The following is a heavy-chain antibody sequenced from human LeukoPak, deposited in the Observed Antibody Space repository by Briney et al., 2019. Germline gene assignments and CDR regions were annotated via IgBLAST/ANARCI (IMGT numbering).Heavy chain of an antibody. D-gene: IGHD3-22*01. CDR2: ISSNGGST. CDR3: VKDDRYFYDRSGPY. V-gene: IGHV3-64D*06. CDR1: GFTFRTYA. Sequence: EGSLRLSCAASGFTFRTYAMQWVRQAPGKGLEYVSAISSNGGSTYYADSVKGRFTISRDNSNNTLYLQMSSLRAEDTAVYYCVKDDRYFYDRSGPYWGQGTLVTVSS. J-gene: IGHJ4*02.